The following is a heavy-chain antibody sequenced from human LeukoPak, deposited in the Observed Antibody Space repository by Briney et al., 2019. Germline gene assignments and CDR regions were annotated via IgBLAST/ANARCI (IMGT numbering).Heavy chain of an antibody. CDR3: QSRYLEWLLEY. J-gene: IGHJ4*02. Sequence: PSETLSLTCAVYGGSFSGYYWSWIRQPPGKGLEWIGEINHSGSTNYNPSLKSRVTISVDTSKNQFSLKLSSVTAADTAVYYCQSRYLEWLLEYWGQGTLVTVSS. D-gene: IGHD3-3*01. CDR1: GGSFSGYY. V-gene: IGHV4-34*01. CDR2: INHSGST.